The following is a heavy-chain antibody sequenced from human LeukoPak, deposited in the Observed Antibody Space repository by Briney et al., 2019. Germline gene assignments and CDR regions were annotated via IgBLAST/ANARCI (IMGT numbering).Heavy chain of an antibody. CDR1: GFTVSSNY. J-gene: IGHJ4*02. CDR2: IYSGGST. CDR3: ARARSYYDSSGYYWGSIYYFDC. V-gene: IGHV3-66*01. D-gene: IGHD3-22*01. Sequence: TGGSLRLSCAASGFTVSSNYMSWVRQAPGKGLEWVSVIYSGGSTYYADSVKGRFTISRDNSKNTLYLQMNSLRAEDTAVYYCARARSYYDSSGYYWGSIYYFDCWGQGTLVTVSS.